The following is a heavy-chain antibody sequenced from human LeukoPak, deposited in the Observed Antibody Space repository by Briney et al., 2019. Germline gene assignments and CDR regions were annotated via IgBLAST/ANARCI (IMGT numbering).Heavy chain of an antibody. CDR2: INHRGST. CDR3: ARAVAVSRTYSPKPDS. V-gene: IGHV4-34*01. J-gene: IGHJ4*02. CDR1: GGSFNGYY. D-gene: IGHD5/OR15-5a*01. Sequence: PSETLSLTCAVFGGSFNGYYWSWIRQPPGKGLEWIGEINHRGSTNYNPSLRGRVTISVDTSKNQFSLKLSSVTAADTAFYYCARAVAVSRTYSPKPDSWGQGTLVAVSS.